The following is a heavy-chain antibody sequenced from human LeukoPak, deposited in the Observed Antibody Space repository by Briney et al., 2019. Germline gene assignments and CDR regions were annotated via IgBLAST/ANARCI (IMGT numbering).Heavy chain of an antibody. D-gene: IGHD2-21*02. J-gene: IGHJ4*02. Sequence: GESLKISCAASGFTFSSYNMHWVRQAPGKGLEWVSSIVGSGISIYYADSVKGRFTISRDNAKNSLYLQMNSLRAEDTAVYYCARLRVTAIPIDYWGQGTLVTVSS. V-gene: IGHV3-21*01. CDR2: IVGSGISI. CDR3: ARLRVTAIPIDY. CDR1: GFTFSSYN.